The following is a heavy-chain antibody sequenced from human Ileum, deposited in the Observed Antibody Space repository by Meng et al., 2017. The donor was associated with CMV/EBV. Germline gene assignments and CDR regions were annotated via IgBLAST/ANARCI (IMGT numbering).Heavy chain of an antibody. V-gene: IGHV4-30-4*08. CDR1: GDSISSGDFY. Sequence: QVRREESGHGLVKPPQTLSLIFTVSGDSISSGDFYWTWIRQSPGKGPEWIGYIYYSGSTYYNPSLKSRRTIALDTSKNQFSLRLTSVTDADTGVYYCATEYSASPGWFDPWGQGILVTVSS. CDR3: ATEYSASPGWFDP. CDR2: IYYSGST. J-gene: IGHJ5*02. D-gene: IGHD5-12*01.